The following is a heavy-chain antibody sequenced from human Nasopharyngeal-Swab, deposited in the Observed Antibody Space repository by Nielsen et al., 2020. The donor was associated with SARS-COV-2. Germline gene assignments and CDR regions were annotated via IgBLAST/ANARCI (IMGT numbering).Heavy chain of an antibody. J-gene: IGHJ2*01. Sequence: GSLRLSCAVYGGSFSGYYWSWIRQPPGKGLEWIGEINHSGSTYYNPSLQSRVTISVDTSKNQFSLKLSSVTAADTAVYYCARLAGHRRYFDLWGRGTLITVSS. V-gene: IGHV4-34*01. CDR3: ARLAGHRRYFDL. D-gene: IGHD1-14*01. CDR2: INHSGST. CDR1: GGSFSGYY.